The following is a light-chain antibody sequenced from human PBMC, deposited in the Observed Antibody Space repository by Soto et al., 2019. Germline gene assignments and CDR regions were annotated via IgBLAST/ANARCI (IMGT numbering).Light chain of an antibody. Sequence: QLVLTQPPSASGTPGQRVTISCAGSRFNIGRNTVNWYQQLPGSAPKLLIYSNNQRPSGVPDRFSGSRSGTSASLDISGLQSEDEADYYCAAWDDSLNGVVFGGGTKLTVL. V-gene: IGLV1-44*01. CDR3: AAWDDSLNGVV. CDR1: RFNIGRNT. J-gene: IGLJ2*01. CDR2: SNN.